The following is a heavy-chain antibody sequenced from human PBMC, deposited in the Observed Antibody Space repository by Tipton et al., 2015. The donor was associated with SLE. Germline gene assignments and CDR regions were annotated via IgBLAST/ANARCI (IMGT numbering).Heavy chain of an antibody. CDR2: IYDTETT. CDR1: GGSISSGNYY. CDR3: AREVKSGRYDWFDP. D-gene: IGHD1-26*01. J-gene: IGHJ5*02. V-gene: IGHV4-31*03. Sequence: TLSLTCTVSGGSISSGNYYWAWIRQHPGKGLEWIGYIYDTETTYYNPSLKSRVTMSIDRSKNHFSLRLRSVSAADTAIYYCAREVKSGRYDWFDPWGQGTLATVSS.